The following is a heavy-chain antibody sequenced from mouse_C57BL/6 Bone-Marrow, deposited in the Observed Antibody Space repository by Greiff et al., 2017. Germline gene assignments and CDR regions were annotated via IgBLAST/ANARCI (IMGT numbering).Heavy chain of an antibody. J-gene: IGHJ3*01. CDR1: GFNIKDYY. CDR2: IGPEDGDT. D-gene: IGHD1-1*01. V-gene: IGHV14-1*01. CDR3: TTPFTTVVATRAY. Sequence: EVQVVESGAELVRPGASVKLSCTASGFNIKDYYMHWVKQRPEQGLEWIGRIGPEDGDTESAPKFPGKATMTADTSSNTAYLQLSSLTSEDTAVYYCTTPFTTVVATRAYWGQGTLVTVSA.